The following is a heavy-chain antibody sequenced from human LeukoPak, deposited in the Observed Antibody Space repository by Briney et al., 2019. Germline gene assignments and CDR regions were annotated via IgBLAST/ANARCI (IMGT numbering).Heavy chain of an antibody. CDR2: IDSDGST. CDR3: TTPERYYYDTSDFYGSPY. J-gene: IGHJ4*02. D-gene: IGHD3-22*01. Sequence: GGSLRLSCAASGFTVSSSYLSWVRQAPGKGLEWVSVIDSDGSTYYADAVKGRFTISRDDSKNTLYLQMNSLKTEDTAVYYCTTPERYYYDTSDFYGSPYWGQGTLVTVSS. CDR1: GFTVSSSY. V-gene: IGHV3-66*04.